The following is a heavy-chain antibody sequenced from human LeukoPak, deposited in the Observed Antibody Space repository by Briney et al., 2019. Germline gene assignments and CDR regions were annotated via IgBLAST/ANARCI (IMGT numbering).Heavy chain of an antibody. CDR2: IVVGSGNT. Sequence: RASVKVSCKASGFXFTSSTIQWVRQARGQRLEWIGWIVVGSGNTNYAQKFQERVIITRDMSTTTVYMELSSLRSEDTAVYYCAGTPWFGELTLDYWGQGTLVTVS. V-gene: IGHV1-58*02. D-gene: IGHD3-10*01. CDR1: GFXFTSST. J-gene: IGHJ4*02. CDR3: AGTPWFGELTLDY.